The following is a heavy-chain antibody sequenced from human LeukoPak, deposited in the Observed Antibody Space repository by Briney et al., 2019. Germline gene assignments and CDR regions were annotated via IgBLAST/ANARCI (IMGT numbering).Heavy chain of an antibody. D-gene: IGHD1-26*01. CDR1: GSTLTELS. CDR2: LDPEDGEI. J-gene: IGHJ4*02. V-gene: IGHV1-24*01. CDR3: ATEEAGSFPAFDC. Sequence: GASVKVSCKVSGSTLTELSTHWVRQAPGKGLEWMGGLDPEDGEILYAQRFQGRVTMTEDTSTDTAYMDLSSLTSDDTAVYYCATEEAGSFPAFDCWGQGTRVTVSS.